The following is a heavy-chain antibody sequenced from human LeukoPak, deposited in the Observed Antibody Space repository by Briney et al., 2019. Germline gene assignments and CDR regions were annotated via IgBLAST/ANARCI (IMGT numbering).Heavy chain of an antibody. CDR3: ARLIRTTRGYSYGYGGNWFDP. CDR2: IDPRDSHT. D-gene: IGHD5-18*01. Sequence: GESLKISCKGSGYSFTSYWISWVRQMPGRGLEWMGRIDPRDSHTNYSPSFQGHVSISADKSIITAYLQWSSLEASDTAMYYCARLIRTTRGYSYGYGGNWFDPWGQGTLVTVSS. J-gene: IGHJ5*02. V-gene: IGHV5-10-1*01. CDR1: GYSFTSYW.